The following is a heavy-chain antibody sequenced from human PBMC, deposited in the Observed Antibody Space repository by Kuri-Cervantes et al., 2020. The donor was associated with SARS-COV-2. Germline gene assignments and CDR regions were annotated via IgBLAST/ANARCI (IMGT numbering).Heavy chain of an antibody. Sequence: GESLKISCAASEFTFSNYAMTWVRQAPGKGLEWVSTISGSDDVTHLADSVKGRFTVSRDNSRNTLYLEMSSLRVEDTAVYYCAKRDAYSQGSYFDYWGHGTLVTVSS. J-gene: IGHJ4*01. D-gene: IGHD5-24*01. V-gene: IGHV3-23*01. CDR3: AKRDAYSQGSYFDY. CDR2: ISGSDDVT. CDR1: EFTFSNYA.